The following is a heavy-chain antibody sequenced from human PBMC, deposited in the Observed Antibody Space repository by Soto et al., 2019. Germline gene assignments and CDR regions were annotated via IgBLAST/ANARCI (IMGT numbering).Heavy chain of an antibody. CDR2: IKSKTDGGTT. J-gene: IGHJ4*02. V-gene: IGHV3-15*07. CDR1: GFTFSNAW. D-gene: IGHD1-26*01. Sequence: GGSLRLSCAASGFTFSNAWMNWVRQAPGKGLEWVGRIKSKTDGGTTDYAAPVKGRFTISRDDSKNTLYLQMNSLKTEDTAVYYCTTVRQRYYYFIEGNYWGQGTLVTVSS. CDR3: TTVRQRYYYFIEGNY.